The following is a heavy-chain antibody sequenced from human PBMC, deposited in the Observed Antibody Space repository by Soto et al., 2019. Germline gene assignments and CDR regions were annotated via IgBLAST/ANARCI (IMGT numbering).Heavy chain of an antibody. D-gene: IGHD6-6*01. Sequence: QITLKESGPTLVKPTQTLTLTCTFSGFSLSTSGVGVGWIRPPPGKALEWLALIYWDDDKRYSPSLKSRLTITKDTSKNQVVHTMTNRDPGDTATDYCAHRGHARGAFDIWGQGTMVTVSS. J-gene: IGHJ3*02. CDR3: AHRGHARGAFDI. V-gene: IGHV2-5*02. CDR2: IYWDDDK. CDR1: GFSLSTSGVG.